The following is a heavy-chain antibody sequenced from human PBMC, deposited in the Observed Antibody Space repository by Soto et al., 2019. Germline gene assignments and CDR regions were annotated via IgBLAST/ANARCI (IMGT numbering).Heavy chain of an antibody. CDR3: AKARTPISWVNNYYNGMDV. Sequence: QVQLVESGGGVVQPGRSLRLSCAASGFTFSSYGMHWVRQAPGKGLEWVAVISYDGSNKYYADSVKGRFTISRDNSKNKLYRQMNSLRAEYTAVYYCAKARTPISWVNNYYNGMDVWGQGTTVTVSS. CDR1: GFTFSSYG. CDR2: ISYDGSNK. V-gene: IGHV3-30*18. J-gene: IGHJ6*02. D-gene: IGHD6-13*01.